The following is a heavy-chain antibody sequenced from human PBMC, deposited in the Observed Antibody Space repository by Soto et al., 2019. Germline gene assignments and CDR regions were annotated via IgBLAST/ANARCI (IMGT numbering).Heavy chain of an antibody. V-gene: IGHV4-59*01. D-gene: IGHD3-9*01. CDR3: ARFAAIYDAFDI. CDR1: GGSISSYY. J-gene: IGHJ3*02. CDR2: XXXXGST. Sequence: SETLSLTCTVSGGSISSYYWSWIRQPPGKGLEXXXXXXXXGSTNYNPSLKSRVTISVDTSKNQFSLKLSSVTAADTAVYYCARFAAIYDAFDIWGQGTMVTVS.